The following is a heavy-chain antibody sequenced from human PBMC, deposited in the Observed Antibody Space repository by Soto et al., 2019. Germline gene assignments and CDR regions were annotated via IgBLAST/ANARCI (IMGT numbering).Heavy chain of an antibody. CDR2: IYYSGST. V-gene: IGHV4-39*01. Sequence: QLQLQESGPGLVKPSETLSLTCTVSGGSISSSSYYWGWIRQPPGKGLEWIGSIYYSGSTYYNPSLTVRVTISVDTSKNQFSLKLSSVTAADTAVYYCARPTFYTAMVPDWGQGTLVTVSS. J-gene: IGHJ4*02. D-gene: IGHD5-18*01. CDR3: ARPTFYTAMVPD. CDR1: GGSISSSSYY.